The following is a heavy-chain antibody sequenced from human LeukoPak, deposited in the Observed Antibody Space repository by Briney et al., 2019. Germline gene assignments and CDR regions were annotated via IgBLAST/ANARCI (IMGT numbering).Heavy chain of an antibody. V-gene: IGHV3-48*03. Sequence: GGSLRLSCAASGSTFSSYEMNWVRQAPGKGLEWVSYISSSGSTIYYADSVKGRFTISRDNAKNSLYLQMNSLRAEDTAVYYCARVNTYYDFWSGYLDYWGQGTLVTVSS. CDR1: GSTFSSYE. J-gene: IGHJ4*02. CDR3: ARVNTYYDFWSGYLDY. CDR2: ISSSGSTI. D-gene: IGHD3-3*01.